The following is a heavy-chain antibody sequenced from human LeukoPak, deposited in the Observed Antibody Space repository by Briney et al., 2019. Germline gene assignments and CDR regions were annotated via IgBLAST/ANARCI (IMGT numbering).Heavy chain of an antibody. Sequence: GGSLRLSCAASGFTVSGNYMSWVRQAPGKGLEWVSVIYSGGSTYYADSVKGRFTISRDNSKNTLYLQMNSLRAEDTAVYYCAREGSAPVEGAFDIWGQGTMVTVSS. CDR3: AREGSAPVEGAFDI. J-gene: IGHJ3*02. CDR2: IYSGGST. V-gene: IGHV3-53*01. CDR1: GFTVSGNY. D-gene: IGHD1-26*01.